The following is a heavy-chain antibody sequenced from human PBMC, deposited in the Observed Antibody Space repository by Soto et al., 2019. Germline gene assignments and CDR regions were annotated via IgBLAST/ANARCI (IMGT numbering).Heavy chain of an antibody. V-gene: IGHV1-69*01. CDR2: IIPMFGTP. Sequence: QVQLVQSGPEVKKPGSSVKVSCKTSGGPFSSYAINWVRQAPGQGLEWMGGIIPMFGTPNYAPKFLGRLTITAAESTNTAFMELSSLTSEDTAVYFCAEGGCGYDTWGQGTLVTVSS. D-gene: IGHD3-3*01. CDR1: GGPFSSYA. CDR3: AEGGCGYDT. J-gene: IGHJ5*02.